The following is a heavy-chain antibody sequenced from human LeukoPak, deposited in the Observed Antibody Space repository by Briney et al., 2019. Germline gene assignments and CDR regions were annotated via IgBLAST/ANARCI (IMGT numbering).Heavy chain of an antibody. CDR3: ACLSSSSNDAFDI. Sequence: SETLSLTCTVSGGSISSYYWSWIRQPPGKGLEWIGYIYYSGSTNYNPSLKSRVTISVDTSMNQFSLKLSSVTAADTAVYYCACLSSSSNDAFDIWGQGTMVTVSS. CDR1: GGSISSYY. V-gene: IGHV4-59*12. D-gene: IGHD6-13*01. J-gene: IGHJ3*02. CDR2: IYYSGST.